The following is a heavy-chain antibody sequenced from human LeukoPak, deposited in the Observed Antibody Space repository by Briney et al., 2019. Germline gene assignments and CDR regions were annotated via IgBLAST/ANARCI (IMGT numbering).Heavy chain of an antibody. D-gene: IGHD5-24*01. J-gene: IGHJ4*02. CDR3: TRVGYIDEGIDY. V-gene: IGHV3-7*04. CDR2: IKQDGSKK. CDR1: GFIFTNYF. Sequence: GGSLRLSCAASGFIFTNYFMTWVRQAPGKGLEWVANIKQDGSKKSYVDSVKGRFTISRDNAKNSLYLQMNSLRAEDTAIYYCTRVGYIDEGIDYWGQGTLVTVSS.